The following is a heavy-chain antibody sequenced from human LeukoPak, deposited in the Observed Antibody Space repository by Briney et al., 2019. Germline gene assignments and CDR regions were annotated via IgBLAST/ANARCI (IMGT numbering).Heavy chain of an antibody. Sequence: LGGSLRLSCAASGFTFSSYDMHWVRQATGKGLEWVSAIGTAGDTYYPGSVKGRFTISRENAKNSLYLQMNSLRAGDTAVYYCARASYYYGSGSYYFDYWGQGTLVTVYS. CDR1: GFTFSSYD. CDR3: ARASYYYGSGSYYFDY. J-gene: IGHJ4*02. V-gene: IGHV3-13*04. D-gene: IGHD3-10*01. CDR2: IGTAGDT.